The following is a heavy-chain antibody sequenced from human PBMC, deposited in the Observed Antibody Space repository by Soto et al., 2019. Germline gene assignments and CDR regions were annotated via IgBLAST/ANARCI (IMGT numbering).Heavy chain of an antibody. CDR2: IPYDGNNI. V-gene: IGHV3-30*02. Sequence: WGSLRLSCVASGFTFSTYGMHWVRQAPGKGLEWVAVIPYDGNNIYYGDSVKGRFTISRDNSKNTLYLQMNSLRVEDTAVYYCAKDPRVSFDPWGQGTLVTVSS. CDR1: GFTFSTYG. J-gene: IGHJ5*02. CDR3: AKDPRVSFDP.